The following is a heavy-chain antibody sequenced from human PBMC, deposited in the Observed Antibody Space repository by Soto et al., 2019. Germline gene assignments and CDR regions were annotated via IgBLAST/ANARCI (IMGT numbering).Heavy chain of an antibody. CDR1: GFKFSEFD. J-gene: IGHJ4*02. CDR2: IGTEGESK. Sequence: DVRLVQSGGGLVQPGGSLGLSCVTSGFKFSEFDMSWVRQAPGKGLEWVASIGTEGESKDYADAVKGRFTISRDNPNKALFLEMNNVGVDETAIYFCVRGEFCSGGVCYSRDYWGQVSLVTVSS. CDR3: VRGEFCSGGVCYSRDY. V-gene: IGHV3-48*03. D-gene: IGHD2-15*01.